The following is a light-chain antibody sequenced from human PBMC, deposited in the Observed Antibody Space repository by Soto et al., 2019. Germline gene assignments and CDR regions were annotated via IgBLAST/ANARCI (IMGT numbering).Light chain of an antibody. CDR2: GAS. V-gene: IGKV3D-15*01. CDR3: QQYDNVPLT. CDR1: QSVSYN. Sequence: EIVLTHSPATLSVSPCEGVTLSFSASQSVSYNLAWYQQKPGQAPRLLIYGASRRATGIPDRFSGSGSGTDFTLTISSLQPEDFATYYCQQYDNVPLTFGGGTKVDIK. J-gene: IGKJ4*01.